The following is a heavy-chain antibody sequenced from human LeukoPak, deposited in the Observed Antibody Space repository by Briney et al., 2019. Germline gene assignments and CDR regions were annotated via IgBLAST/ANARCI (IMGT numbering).Heavy chain of an antibody. CDR2: INPNSGGT. V-gene: IGHV1-2*02. Sequence: ASVKVSCKASGYTFTGYYMHWVRQAPGQGLEWMGWINPNSGGTNYAQKFQGRVTMTRDTSISTAYMELSGLRSDDTAVYYCARVYDTGYYYYYMDVWGKGTTVTVSS. J-gene: IGHJ6*03. D-gene: IGHD3-16*01. CDR3: ARVYDTGYYYYYMDV. CDR1: GYTFTGYY.